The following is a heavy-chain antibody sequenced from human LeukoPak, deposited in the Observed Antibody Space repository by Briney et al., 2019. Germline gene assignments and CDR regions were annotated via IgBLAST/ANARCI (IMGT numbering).Heavy chain of an antibody. CDR1: DGSISGYY. CDR3: ARGQLGQDF. CDR2: LYSSGTT. Sequence: PSETLSLTCTVSDGSISGYYWDWIRQSAGKGLEWIGRLYSSGTTNYNPSLKSRVTMSVDTSKNQFSLKLTSVTVADTAVYYCARGQLGQDFWGQGTLVIVSS. V-gene: IGHV4-4*07. D-gene: IGHD3-16*01. J-gene: IGHJ4*02.